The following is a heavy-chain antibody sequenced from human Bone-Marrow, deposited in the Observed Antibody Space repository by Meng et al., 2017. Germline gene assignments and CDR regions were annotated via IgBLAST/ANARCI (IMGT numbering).Heavy chain of an antibody. J-gene: IGHJ4*02. D-gene: IGHD3-10*01. Sequence: GESLKISCAASGFTFDDYGMSWVRQAPGKGLEWVSSISSSSSYIYYADSVKGRFTISRDNAKNSLYLQMNSLRAEDTAVYYCARDAHYYGSGSPALGDYWGQGTLVTVSS. V-gene: IGHV3-21*01. CDR2: ISSSSSYI. CDR3: ARDAHYYGSGSPALGDY. CDR1: GFTFDDYG.